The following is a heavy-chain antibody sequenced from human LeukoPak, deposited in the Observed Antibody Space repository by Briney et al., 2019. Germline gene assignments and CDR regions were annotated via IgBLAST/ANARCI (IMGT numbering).Heavy chain of an antibody. CDR2: IYGGGST. CDR1: GLNVKNNH. J-gene: IGHJ3*02. D-gene: IGHD3-22*01. V-gene: IGHV3-53*01. Sequence: GGSLRLSCAASGLNVKNNHMTWIRQAPGKGLEWVSVIYGGGSTDYADSVKGRFTISRDTSKNTVYLQINSLRAEDTAVYYCAREVNHYDSLGRWDAFDIWGQGTMVTVSS. CDR3: AREVNHYDSLGRWDAFDI.